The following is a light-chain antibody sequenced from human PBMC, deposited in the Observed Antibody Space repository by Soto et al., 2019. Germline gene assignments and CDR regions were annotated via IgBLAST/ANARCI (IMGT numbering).Light chain of an antibody. Sequence: EIELTQSPGTLSLSPGERATLSCRASQSAGNTYLAWYQQKPGQAPRLLIYGTSSRTTGITDRFSGSGSGTKFTHPIDRVEPENFAVYSCQQYGSSRTFGQGNKVEVK. CDR3: QQYGSSRT. CDR1: QSAGNTY. CDR2: GTS. J-gene: IGKJ1*01. V-gene: IGKV3-20*01.